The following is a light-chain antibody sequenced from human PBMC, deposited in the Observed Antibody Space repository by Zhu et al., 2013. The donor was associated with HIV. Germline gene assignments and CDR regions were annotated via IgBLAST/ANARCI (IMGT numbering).Light chain of an antibody. V-gene: IGKV1-5*03. Sequence: DIQMTQSPSTLSASVGDRVTVTCRASQSIRNWLAWYQQKPGKAPKVLISKASSLESGVPSRFSGSGSGTEFTLTISSLQPDDFATYYCQQYDSDPATFGPGTTVDIK. CDR2: KAS. CDR1: QSIRNW. CDR3: QQYDSDPAT. J-gene: IGKJ3*01.